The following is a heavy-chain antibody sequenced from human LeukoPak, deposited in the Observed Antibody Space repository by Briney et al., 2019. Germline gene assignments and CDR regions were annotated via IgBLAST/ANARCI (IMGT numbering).Heavy chain of an antibody. V-gene: IGHV4-59*08. D-gene: IGHD2-15*01. CDR3: ARGVAALFDP. CDR2: IYYNGTT. J-gene: IGHJ5*02. CDR1: GASISNFF. Sequence: PSETLSLTCTVSGASISNFFWSWIRQPPGKGLEWIGHIYYNGTTDFNPSLKSRVTMSMDMSKNHFPLRLNSVTAGDTAVYYCARGVAALFDPWGQGTPVTVSS.